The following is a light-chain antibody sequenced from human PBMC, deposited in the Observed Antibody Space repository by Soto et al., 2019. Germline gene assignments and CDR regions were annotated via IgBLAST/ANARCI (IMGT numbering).Light chain of an antibody. CDR1: QRVSRN. J-gene: IGKJ2*01. Sequence: EIVMTQSPATLSVSPGERATLSCRASQRVSRNLAWYQQKPGQAPRLLIYGASTRATGIPARFSGSGSGTEFTLTISSLQSEDFAVYYCQQYNYWPPYTFGQGTKLEIK. CDR2: GAS. V-gene: IGKV3-15*01. CDR3: QQYNYWPPYT.